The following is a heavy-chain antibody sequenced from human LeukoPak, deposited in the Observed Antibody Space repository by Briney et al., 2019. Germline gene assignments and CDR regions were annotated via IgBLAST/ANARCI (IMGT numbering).Heavy chain of an antibody. CDR2: IKEDGSEK. V-gene: IGHV3-7*05. CDR1: GFTFRSYW. D-gene: IGHD5-12*01. J-gene: IGHJ6*02. Sequence: GSLRLSCAASGFTFRSYWMSWVRQAPGKGLERVANIKEDGSEKYYVDSVKGRFTISRDNAKNSLYLQMNSLRADDTAVYYCARAGYTYTWPPSYYYGMDVWGQGTTVTASS. CDR3: ARAGYTYTWPPSYYYGMDV.